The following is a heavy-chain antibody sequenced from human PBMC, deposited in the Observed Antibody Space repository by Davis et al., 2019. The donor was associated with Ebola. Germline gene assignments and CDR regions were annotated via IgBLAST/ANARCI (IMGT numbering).Heavy chain of an antibody. CDR3: AKDPPPGGLRDYYYGMDV. V-gene: IGHV3-48*02. CDR2: ISVGSSSTI. CDR1: GFTFSSYS. Sequence: GGSLRLSCAASGFTFSSYSINWVRQAPGKGLEWVSYISVGSSSTIYYSDSGKGRFTISRDNAKNSLYLQMNSLRDEDTAVYYCAKDPPPGGLRDYYYGMDVWGQGTTVTVSS. J-gene: IGHJ6*02. D-gene: IGHD4-17*01.